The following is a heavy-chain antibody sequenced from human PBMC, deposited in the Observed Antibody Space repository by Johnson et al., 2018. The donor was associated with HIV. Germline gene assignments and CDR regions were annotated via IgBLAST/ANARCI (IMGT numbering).Heavy chain of an antibody. CDR1: GFTVSSNY. D-gene: IGHD5-18*01. CDR3: ANGGYSYGYDAFDS. J-gene: IGHJ3*02. Sequence: VQLVESGGGVVRPGGSLRLSCAASGFTVSSNYMSWVRQAPGKGLEWVSGINWNGGSTGYADSVKGRFTISRDNAKNSLYVQMNSLRAEDTAVYYCANGGYSYGYDAFDSWGQGTMVTVSS. V-gene: IGHV3-20*04. CDR2: INWNGGST.